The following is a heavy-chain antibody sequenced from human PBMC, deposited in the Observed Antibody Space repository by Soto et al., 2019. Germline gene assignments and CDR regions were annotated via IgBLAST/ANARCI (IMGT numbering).Heavy chain of an antibody. D-gene: IGHD3-3*01. Sequence: TGGSLRLSCAASGFTFSSYSMNWVRQAPGKGLEWVSYISSSSSTIYYADSVKGRFTISRDNAKNSLYLQMNSLRAEDTAVYYCARDATYYDFWSGYYPNYYYYYYMDVWGKGTTVTVSS. V-gene: IGHV3-48*01. J-gene: IGHJ6*03. CDR3: ARDATYYDFWSGYYPNYYYYYYMDV. CDR1: GFTFSSYS. CDR2: ISSSSSTI.